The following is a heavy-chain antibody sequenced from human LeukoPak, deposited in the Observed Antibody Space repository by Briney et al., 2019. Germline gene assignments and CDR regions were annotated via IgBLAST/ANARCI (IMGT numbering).Heavy chain of an antibody. CDR2: ISGSGGST. CDR3: AKDLNILTGYPYYFDY. J-gene: IGHJ4*02. D-gene: IGHD3-9*01. CDR1: GFTFSSYA. V-gene: IGHV3-23*01. Sequence: GGSLRLSCAASGFTFSSYAMRWVRQAPGKGLEWVSAISGSGGSTYYADPVKGRFTISRDNSKNTLYLQMNSLRAEDTAVYYCAKDLNILTGYPYYFDYWGQGTLVTVSS.